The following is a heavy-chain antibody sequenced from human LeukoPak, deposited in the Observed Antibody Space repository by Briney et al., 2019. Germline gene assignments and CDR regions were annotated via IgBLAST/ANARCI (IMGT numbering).Heavy chain of an antibody. V-gene: IGHV3-7*01. J-gene: IGHJ6*02. CDR2: IKQDGSEK. CDR3: ARDFGPGYDFWSGYYPSAGMDV. CDR1: GFTFSSYW. D-gene: IGHD3-3*01. Sequence: GGSLRLSCAASGFTFSSYWTSWVRQAPGKGLEWVANIKQDGSEKYYVDSVKGRFTISRDNAKNSLYLQMNSLRAEDTAVYYCARDFGPGYDFWSGYYPSAGMDVWGQGTTVTVSS.